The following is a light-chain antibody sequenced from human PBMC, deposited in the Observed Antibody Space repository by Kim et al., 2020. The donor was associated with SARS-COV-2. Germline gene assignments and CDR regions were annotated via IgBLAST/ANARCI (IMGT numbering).Light chain of an antibody. Sequence: SVSPGQTASITCSGHKWGDTYACWYQQKPGQSPVLVIYQDTKRPSGIPERFSGSNSGNTATLTISGTQAMDEADYYCQAWDTSTVVFGGGTQLTVL. J-gene: IGLJ2*01. CDR2: QDT. CDR3: QAWDTSTVV. V-gene: IGLV3-1*01. CDR1: KWGDTY.